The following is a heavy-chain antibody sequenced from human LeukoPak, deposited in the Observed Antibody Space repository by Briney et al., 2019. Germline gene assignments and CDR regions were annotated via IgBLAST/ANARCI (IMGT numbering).Heavy chain of an antibody. J-gene: IGHJ4*02. Sequence: GGSLRLSCAASGFTFSSSAMSWVRQVPGKGLEWVSGISASGGSTSYADSVRGRFTISRDNSKNTLYVQMNSLRDEDTAVYYCAKDQRWEPPHSLASWGQGTLVTVSS. V-gene: IGHV3-23*01. D-gene: IGHD1-14*01. CDR1: GFTFSSSA. CDR3: AKDQRWEPPHSLAS. CDR2: ISASGGST.